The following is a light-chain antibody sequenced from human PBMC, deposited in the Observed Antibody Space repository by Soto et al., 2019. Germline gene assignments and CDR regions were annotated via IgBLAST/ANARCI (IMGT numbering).Light chain of an antibody. CDR2: TNN. Sequence: QSVLTQPPSASGTPGQRVTISCSGSTSNIGSHSVNWFQHLPGTAPKLLIITNNQRPSGVPDRFSGYKSGTSASLVISGLQSEDEADYYCATWDDSLKGVFGTGTKVPVL. CDR1: TSNIGSHS. CDR3: ATWDDSLKGV. J-gene: IGLJ1*01. V-gene: IGLV1-44*01.